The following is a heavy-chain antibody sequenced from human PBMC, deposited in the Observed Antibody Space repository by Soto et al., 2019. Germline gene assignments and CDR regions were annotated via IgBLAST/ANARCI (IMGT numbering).Heavy chain of an antibody. CDR3: ARHACGSCSGGSNSPIDY. D-gene: IGHD2-15*01. V-gene: IGHV1-8*01. J-gene: IGHJ4*02. CDR2: MNPNSGNT. CDR1: GYTFTSYD. Sequence: VKVSCKASGYTFTSYDINWVRQATGQGLEWMGWMNPNSGNTGYAQKFQGRVTMTRNTSISTAYMELSSLRSEDTAVYFCARHACGSCSGGSNSPIDYWGQGTLVTVSS.